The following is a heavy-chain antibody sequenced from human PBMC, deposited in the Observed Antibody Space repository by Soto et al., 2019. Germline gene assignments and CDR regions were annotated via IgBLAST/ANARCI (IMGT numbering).Heavy chain of an antibody. CDR2: ISAYNGNT. CDR1: GYGFSSYG. Sequence: ASVNVYWKAAGYGFSSYGISWGRQAPRQGLEWMGWISAYNGNTNYAQKLQGRVTMTTDTSTSTAYMELRSLRSDDTAVYYCARDLEDIVVVPAAIPFDYWGQGTLVTVSS. V-gene: IGHV1-18*01. CDR3: ARDLEDIVVVPAAIPFDY. D-gene: IGHD2-2*01. J-gene: IGHJ4*02.